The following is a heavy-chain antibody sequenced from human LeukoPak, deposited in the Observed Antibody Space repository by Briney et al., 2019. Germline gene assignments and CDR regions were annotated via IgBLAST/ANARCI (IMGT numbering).Heavy chain of an antibody. J-gene: IGHJ4*02. CDR3: ARDWFTRLGELSPDRAFDY. CDR1: GFTFDDSV. Sequence: GGSLRLSCAASGFTFDDSVMSWVRQAPGKGLELVSGINWNGGSTGYADSVKGRFTISRDNAKNSLYLQMSSLRAEDTALYYCARDWFTRLGELSPDRAFDYWGQGTLVTVSS. D-gene: IGHD3-16*02. V-gene: IGHV3-20*04. CDR2: INWNGGST.